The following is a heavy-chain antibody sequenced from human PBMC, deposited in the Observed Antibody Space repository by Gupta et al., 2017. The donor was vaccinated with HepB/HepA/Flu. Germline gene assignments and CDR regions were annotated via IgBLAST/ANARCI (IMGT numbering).Heavy chain of an antibody. Sequence: EVQLVESGGGLVKPGGSLRLSCVASGFTFSSYSMSWVRQAPGKGLEWVSSINGDNDYMSYADSVKGRFTISRENAKNSLYLQMNSLGAEDTAVFYCARGRGKSAFNPSDYWGQGTLVTVSS. J-gene: IGHJ4*02. D-gene: IGHD5-24*01. CDR3: ARGRGKSAFNPSDY. CDR2: INGDNDYM. CDR1: GFTFSSYS. V-gene: IGHV3-21*02.